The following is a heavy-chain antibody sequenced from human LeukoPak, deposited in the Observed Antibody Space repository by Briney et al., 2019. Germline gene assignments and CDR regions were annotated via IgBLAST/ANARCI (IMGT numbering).Heavy chain of an antibody. CDR3: ARGQGYSYGPPFDY. V-gene: IGHV4-34*01. D-gene: IGHD5-18*01. CDR2: INHSGST. J-gene: IGHJ4*02. Sequence: SETLSLTCAVYGGSFSGYYWSWIRQPPGKGLEWIGEINHSGSTNYNPSLKSRATISVDTSKNQFSLKLSSVTAADTAVYYCARGQGYSYGPPFDYWGQGTLVTVSS. CDR1: GGSFSGYY.